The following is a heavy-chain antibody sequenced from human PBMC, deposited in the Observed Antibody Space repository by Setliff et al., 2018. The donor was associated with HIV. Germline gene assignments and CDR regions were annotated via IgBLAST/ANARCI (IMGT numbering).Heavy chain of an antibody. CDR2: IFYSGTT. V-gene: IGHV4-39*01. CDR1: GDSISSTTYY. CDR3: ARAPYYDFWSGYFSLTNLHVFDI. J-gene: IGHJ3*02. Sequence: PSETLSLTCSVSGDSISSTTYYWAWIRQPPGKGLEWIGSIFYSGTTYYHPSLKSRVTISLDTSKNQFSLRLNSVTAADTAVYYCARAPYYDFWSGYFSLTNLHVFDIWGQGTMVTVSS. D-gene: IGHD3-3*01.